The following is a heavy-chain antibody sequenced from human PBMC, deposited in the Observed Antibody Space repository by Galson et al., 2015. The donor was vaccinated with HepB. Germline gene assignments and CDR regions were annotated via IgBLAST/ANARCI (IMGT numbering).Heavy chain of an antibody. J-gene: IGHJ5*02. CDR1: GYIFTSYW. D-gene: IGHD6-13*01. V-gene: IGHV5-51*01. CDR3: ARQVAAGGTLWFDP. Sequence: SCKGSGYIFTSYWIGWVRQMPGKGLEWMGIIYPGDSDTRYSPSFQGQVTISVDKSISTAYLQWSSLKASDTAMYYCARQVAAGGTLWFDPWGQGTLVTVSS. CDR2: IYPGDSDT.